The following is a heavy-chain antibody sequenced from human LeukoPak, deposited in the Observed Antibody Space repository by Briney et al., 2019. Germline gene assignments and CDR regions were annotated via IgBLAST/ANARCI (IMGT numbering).Heavy chain of an antibody. CDR1: GYNFSNNW. J-gene: IGHJ5*02. V-gene: IGHV5-51*01. CDR3: ARRLCSSGWYWFDP. D-gene: IGHD6-19*01. Sequence: GESLKISCKGSGYNFSNNWIGWVRQMPGKGLEWMGIIYPADSDTRYSPSFQGQVTISADKSISTAYLQWNSLKASDTAMYYCARRLCSSGWYWFDPWGQGTLVTVSS. CDR2: IYPADSDT.